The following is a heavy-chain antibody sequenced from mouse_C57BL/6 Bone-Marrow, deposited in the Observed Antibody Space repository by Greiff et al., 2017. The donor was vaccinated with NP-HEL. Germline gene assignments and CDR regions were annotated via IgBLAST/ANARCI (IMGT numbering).Heavy chain of an antibody. J-gene: IGHJ4*01. D-gene: IGHD4-1*02. CDR3: ASSPLNWDVYAMDY. Sequence: EVQRVESGGGLVQPGGSLSLSCAASGFTFTDYYMSWVRQPPGKALEWLGFIRNKANGYTTEYSASVKGRFTISRDNSQSILYLQMNALRAEDSATYYCASSPLNWDVYAMDYWGQGTSVTVSS. CDR2: IRNKANGYTT. V-gene: IGHV7-3*01. CDR1: GFTFTDYY.